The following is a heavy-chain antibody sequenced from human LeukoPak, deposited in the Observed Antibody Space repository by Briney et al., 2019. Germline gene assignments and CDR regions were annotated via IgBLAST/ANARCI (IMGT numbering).Heavy chain of an antibody. Sequence: PGGSLRLSCAAYGFTFSSYSMNWVRQAPGKGLEWVSYISSSSSTIYYADSVKGRFTISRDNAKNSLYLQMNSLRAEDTAVYYCARTMVRGVIGAFDIWGQGTMVTVSS. V-gene: IGHV3-48*04. J-gene: IGHJ3*02. CDR2: ISSSSSTI. CDR3: ARTMVRGVIGAFDI. CDR1: GFTFSSYS. D-gene: IGHD3-10*01.